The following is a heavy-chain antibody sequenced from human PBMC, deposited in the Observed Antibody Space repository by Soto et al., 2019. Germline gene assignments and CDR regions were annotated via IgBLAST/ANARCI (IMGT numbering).Heavy chain of an antibody. J-gene: IGHJ5*02. CDR2: ISAYNGNT. CDR1: GYTFTSYG. D-gene: IGHD3-3*01. Sequence: ASVKVSCKASGYTFTSYGISWVRQAPGQGLEWMGWISAYNGNTNYAQKLQGRVTMTTETSTSTAYMELRSLRSDETAVYYCARDRQVERFLEWLLEEYEEYNWFDPWGQGTLVTVSS. V-gene: IGHV1-18*01. CDR3: ARDRQVERFLEWLLEEYEEYNWFDP.